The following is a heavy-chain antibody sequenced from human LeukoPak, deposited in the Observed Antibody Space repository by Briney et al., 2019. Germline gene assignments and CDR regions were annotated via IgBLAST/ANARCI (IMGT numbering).Heavy chain of an antibody. Sequence: GGSLRLSCAASGFTFSSYSMNWVRQAPGKGLEWVSSISSSSYIYYADSVKGRFTISRDNAKNSLYLQMNSLRAEDTAVYYCARDTVVTPLFDYWGQGTLVTVSS. D-gene: IGHD4-23*01. CDR1: GFTFSSYS. J-gene: IGHJ4*02. CDR3: ARDTVVTPLFDY. CDR2: ISSSSYI. V-gene: IGHV3-21*01.